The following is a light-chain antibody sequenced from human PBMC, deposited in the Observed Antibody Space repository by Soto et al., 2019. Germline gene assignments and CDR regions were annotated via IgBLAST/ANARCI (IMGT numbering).Light chain of an antibody. CDR2: AAS. Sequence: DIQMTQSPSSLSASVGDRVTITCRASQNISSYLNWYQQKPGKAPKLLIYAASSLQSGVPSRFSGSGSGTDFTLTISSLQPEDFATYYCQQRYSTPYTFGQGTKLEIK. CDR3: QQRYSTPYT. V-gene: IGKV1-39*01. CDR1: QNISSY. J-gene: IGKJ2*01.